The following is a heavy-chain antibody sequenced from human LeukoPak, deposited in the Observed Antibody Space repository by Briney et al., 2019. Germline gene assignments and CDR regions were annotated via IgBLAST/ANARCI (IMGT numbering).Heavy chain of an antibody. D-gene: IGHD5-18*01. CDR2: INPNSGGT. CDR1: GYTFAGYH. CDR3: TRDRPYTATMWSDT. Sequence: GASVKVSCKASGYTFAGYHVHWVRQAPGQGLEWMGWINPNSGGTNSAQKFQGRVTMTRDTSISTAYMELTGLTSDDTAIYYCTRDRPYTATMWSDTWGQGTLVTVSS. J-gene: IGHJ5*02. V-gene: IGHV1-2*02.